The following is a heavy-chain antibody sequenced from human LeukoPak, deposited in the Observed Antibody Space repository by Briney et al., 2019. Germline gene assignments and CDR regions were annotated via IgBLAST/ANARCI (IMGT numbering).Heavy chain of an antibody. D-gene: IGHD3-16*01. CDR2: ISGSGGST. V-gene: IGHV3-23*01. Sequence: GGSPRLSCAASGFTFSRYWMSWVRQAPGKGLEWVSAISGSGGSTFSADSVEGRFTISRDNSKNTLYLQMNSLRVEDTAVYYCAKDLGGDGYWGQGTLVTVSS. J-gene: IGHJ4*02. CDR3: AKDLGGDGY. CDR1: GFTFSRYW.